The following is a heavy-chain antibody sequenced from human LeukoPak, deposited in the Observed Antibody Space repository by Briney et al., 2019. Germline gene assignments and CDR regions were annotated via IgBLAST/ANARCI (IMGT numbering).Heavy chain of an antibody. Sequence: PGGSLRLSCAGSGFTFSTYWMHWVRQAPGKGLVLVSRISTDGSTRSYADSVKGRFTISRDNAKNTLFLQMDSLRAEDTAVYYCVRGTSRENGYGGDDPYWGQGTLVIVSS. V-gene: IGHV3-74*01. D-gene: IGHD2-21*02. J-gene: IGHJ4*02. CDR3: VRGTSRENGYGGDDPY. CDR1: GFTFSTYW. CDR2: ISTDGSTR.